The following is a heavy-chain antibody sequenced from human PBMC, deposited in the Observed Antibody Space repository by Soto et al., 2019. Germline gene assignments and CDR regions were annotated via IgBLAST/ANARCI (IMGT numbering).Heavy chain of an antibody. D-gene: IGHD3-3*01. CDR3: ARDSYYDFWSGYRPNYYYYYGMDV. Sequence: QVQLQESGPGLVKPSQTLSLTCTVSGGSISSGDYYWSWIRQPPGKGLEWIGYIYYSGSTYYNPSLKSRVTISVDTSKNQYSLKLSSVTAADTAVYYCARDSYYDFWSGYRPNYYYYYGMDVWGQGTTVTVSS. CDR2: IYYSGST. V-gene: IGHV4-30-4*01. CDR1: GGSISSGDYY. J-gene: IGHJ6*02.